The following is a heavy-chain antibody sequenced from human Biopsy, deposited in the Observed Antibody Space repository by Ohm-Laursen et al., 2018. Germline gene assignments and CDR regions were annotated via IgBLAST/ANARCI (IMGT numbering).Heavy chain of an antibody. Sequence: SSVKVSCKAPGGTFSNYGVNWVRQAPGQGLEWLGGNIPILGTGDYAQKFQDRVTVAADTSTSTATMELRSLRSDNTAVYYCATKLTGYFHHWGQGTLVIVSS. CDR1: GGTFSNYG. CDR3: ATKLTGYFHH. J-gene: IGHJ1*01. D-gene: IGHD3-9*01. CDR2: NIPILGTG. V-gene: IGHV1-69*06.